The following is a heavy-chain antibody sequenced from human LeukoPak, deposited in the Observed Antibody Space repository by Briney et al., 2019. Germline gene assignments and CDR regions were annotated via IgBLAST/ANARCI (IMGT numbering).Heavy chain of an antibody. CDR2: IYYSGST. D-gene: IGHD6-19*01. J-gene: IGHJ4*02. CDR1: GGSISSYY. CDR3: ARTSPYSGWSTYRDY. Sequence: SETLSLTCTVSGGSISSYYWSWIRQPPGKGLEWIGYIYYSGSTNYNPSLKSRVTISVDTSKNQFSLKLSSVTAADTAVYYCARTSPYSGWSTYRDYWGQGTLVTVSS. V-gene: IGHV4-59*01.